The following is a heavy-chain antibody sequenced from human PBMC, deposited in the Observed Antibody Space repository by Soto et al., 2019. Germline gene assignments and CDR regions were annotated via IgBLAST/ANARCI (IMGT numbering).Heavy chain of an antibody. Sequence: DSVKVSCKASGYTFTSYYMHWVRQAPGQGLEWMGIINPSGGSTSYAQKFQGRVTMTRDTSTSTVYMELSSLRSEDTAVYYCARDIPFWASTSFSPYGMDVWGQGTTVTSP. CDR3: ARDIPFWASTSFSPYGMDV. CDR2: INPSGGST. D-gene: IGHD2-2*01. V-gene: IGHV1-46*01. CDR1: GYTFTSYY. J-gene: IGHJ6*02.